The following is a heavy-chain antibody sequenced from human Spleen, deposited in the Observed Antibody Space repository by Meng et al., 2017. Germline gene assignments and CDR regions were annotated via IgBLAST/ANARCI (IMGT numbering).Heavy chain of an antibody. V-gene: IGHV3-69-1*01. D-gene: IGHD5-12*01. J-gene: IGHJ4*02. CDR3: AREGYTGYGKDY. CDR2: IASTWTL. CDR1: GLSFRDAR. Sequence: EAPLVESGGGLVKPGESQRFSCAASGLSFRDARMRWVRQAPGKGLEWVAYIASTWTLSYTDSVKGRFTISRDDAKNSLYLQMNNLRAEDTAVYYCAREGYTGYGKDYWGQGALVTVSS.